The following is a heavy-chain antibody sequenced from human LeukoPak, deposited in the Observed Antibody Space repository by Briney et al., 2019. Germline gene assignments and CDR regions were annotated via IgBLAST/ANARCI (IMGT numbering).Heavy chain of an antibody. J-gene: IGHJ3*01. CDR3: AYGESR. D-gene: IGHD3-10*01. CDR2: IYSGGST. Sequence: GGSLRLSCAASGFTFSSYEMNWVRQAPGKGLEWVSIIYSGGSTNYADSVKGRFTISRDNSKNTVYLQMNSLRAEDTAVYYCAYGESRWGQGTMVTVSS. V-gene: IGHV3-53*01. CDR1: GFTFSSYE.